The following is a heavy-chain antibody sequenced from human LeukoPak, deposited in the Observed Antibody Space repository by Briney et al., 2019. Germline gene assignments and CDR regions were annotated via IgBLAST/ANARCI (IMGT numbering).Heavy chain of an antibody. D-gene: IGHD2-2*01. CDR2: ISSSSSYT. J-gene: IGHJ4*02. V-gene: IGHV3-21*01. Sequence: GGSLRLPCAASGFTFSSYSMNWVRQAPGKGLEWVSSISSSSSYTNYADSVKGRFTISRDNAKNSLYLQMYSLRAEDTAVYYCARTIVVVPAVVDYWGQETLVTVSS. CDR3: ARTIVVVPAVVDY. CDR1: GFTFSSYS.